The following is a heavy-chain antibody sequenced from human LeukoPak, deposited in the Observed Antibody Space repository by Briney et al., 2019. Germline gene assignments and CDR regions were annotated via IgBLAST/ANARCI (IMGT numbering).Heavy chain of an antibody. D-gene: IGHD1-20*01. CDR3: TKDLTGKEDY. Sequence: PGGSLRLSCAASGFTFSSYAMSWVRQAPGKGLEWVSAISGSGGSTYYADSVKGRFTISRDNSKNTLYLQMNSLRIEDTGVYYCTKDLTGKEDYWGQGTLVTVSS. J-gene: IGHJ4*02. CDR2: ISGSGGST. CDR1: GFTFSSYA. V-gene: IGHV3-23*01.